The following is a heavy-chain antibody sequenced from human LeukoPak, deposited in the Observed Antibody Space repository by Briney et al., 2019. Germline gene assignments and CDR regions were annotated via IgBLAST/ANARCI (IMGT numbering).Heavy chain of an antibody. CDR3: ARDRPSSGWYGELDY. CDR2: ISSSSSYI. CDR1: GFTFGSYS. J-gene: IGHJ4*02. D-gene: IGHD6-19*01. Sequence: GGSPRLSCAASGFTFGSYSMNWVRQAPGKGLEWVSCISSSSSYIYYADSVKGRFTISRDNAKNSLYLQMNSLRAEDTAVYYCARDRPSSGWYGELDYWGQGTLVTVSS. V-gene: IGHV3-21*01.